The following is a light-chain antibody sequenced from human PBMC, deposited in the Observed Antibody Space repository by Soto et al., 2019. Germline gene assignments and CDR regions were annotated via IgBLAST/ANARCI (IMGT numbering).Light chain of an antibody. CDR2: WAS. V-gene: IGKV4-1*01. Sequence: DIVMTQSLESLSVSLGERATINCKSSQSVLHSSNNKNYFTWYQQRPGQPPKLLISWASTRESGVPDRFSGSGSGTDFTLTISSLQAEDVAVYYCHQHYTTPQTFGQGTKVEIK. J-gene: IGKJ1*01. CDR1: QSVLHSSNNKNY. CDR3: HQHYTTPQT.